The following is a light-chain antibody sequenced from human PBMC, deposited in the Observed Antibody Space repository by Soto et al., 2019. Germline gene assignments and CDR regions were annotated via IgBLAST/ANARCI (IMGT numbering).Light chain of an antibody. CDR1: QSISIW. CDR3: QQYHSYTP. Sequence: DIQMTQSPSNLSASVGDRVTITCRASQSISIWLAWYQQKTGKAPKLLMYKASSLESGVPARFSSSGSGTEFTLTISSLQADDFATYYCQQYHSYTPFGQGTKETIK. J-gene: IGKJ1*01. V-gene: IGKV1-5*03. CDR2: KAS.